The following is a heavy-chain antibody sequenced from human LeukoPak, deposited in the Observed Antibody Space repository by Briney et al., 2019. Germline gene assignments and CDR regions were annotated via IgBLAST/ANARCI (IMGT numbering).Heavy chain of an antibody. CDR3: ARDRPEWDLLGIANWFDT. D-gene: IGHD1-26*01. CDR1: AGSISSNSYY. CDR2: VYYSGSI. V-gene: IGHV4-39*07. Sequence: PSETLSLPCTVSAGSISSNSYYWAWIRQPPGKGLEWMGSVYYSGSIYYNPSLKSRVTISGDTPKNQFFLNVYSVTAADTAVYYCARDRPEWDLLGIANWFDTWGQGTLVTVSS. J-gene: IGHJ5*02.